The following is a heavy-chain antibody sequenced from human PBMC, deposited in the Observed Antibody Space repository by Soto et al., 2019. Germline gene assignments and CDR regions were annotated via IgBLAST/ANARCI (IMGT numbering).Heavy chain of an antibody. CDR3: AREWGYCTNGVCYTSDTALDV. J-gene: IGHJ6*04. CDR1: GFTFSSYS. CDR2: ISSSSSYI. Sequence: GGSLGLSCAASGFTFSSYSMNWVRQAPGKGLEWVSSISSSSSYIYYADSVKGRFTISRDNAKNSLYLQMNSLRAEDTAVYYCAREWGYCTNGVCYTSDTALDVWGKGTTVTVSS. V-gene: IGHV3-21*01. D-gene: IGHD2-8*01.